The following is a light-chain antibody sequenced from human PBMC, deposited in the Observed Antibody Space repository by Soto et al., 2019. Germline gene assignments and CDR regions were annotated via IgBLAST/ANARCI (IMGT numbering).Light chain of an antibody. Sequence: EIVLTQSPATLSLSPGERATLSCMASQSVSSYLAWYQQKPGQAPRLLIYGASSRATGISDRFSGSGSGTDFTLTISRLEAEDFAVYYCHQYDLSPLTFGGGSKVDIK. J-gene: IGKJ4*01. CDR1: QSVSSY. V-gene: IGKV3-20*01. CDR3: HQYDLSPLT. CDR2: GAS.